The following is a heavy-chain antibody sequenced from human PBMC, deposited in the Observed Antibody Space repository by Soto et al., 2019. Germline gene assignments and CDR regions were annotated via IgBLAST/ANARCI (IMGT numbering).Heavy chain of an antibody. V-gene: IGHV4-34*01. D-gene: IGHD3-10*01. CDR1: GGSFSGYY. Sequence: QVQLQQWGAGLLKPSETLSLTCAVYGGSFSGYYWSWIRQPPGKGLEWIGEINHSGSTNYNPSLKSRVTISVDTSKNQFSLKLSSVTAADTAVYYCARGQAQELWIGELLGLNWFDPWGQGTLVTVSS. CDR3: ARGQAQELWIGELLGLNWFDP. CDR2: INHSGST. J-gene: IGHJ5*02.